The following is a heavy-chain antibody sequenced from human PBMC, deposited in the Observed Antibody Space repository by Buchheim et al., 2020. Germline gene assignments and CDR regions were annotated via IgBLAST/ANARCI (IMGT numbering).Heavy chain of an antibody. Sequence: EVQLVESGGGLVKPGGSLRLSCAASGFTFSDYDMSWVRQAPGKGLEWVASISSISPYIYYADSLRGRVTISRDNAKETLHLHMSSLRAGDTATYYCVREEASGRQYYFDYWGQGTL. CDR3: VREEASGRQYYFDY. V-gene: IGHV3-21*04. CDR2: ISSISPYI. CDR1: GFTFSDYD. J-gene: IGHJ4*02. D-gene: IGHD2-15*01.